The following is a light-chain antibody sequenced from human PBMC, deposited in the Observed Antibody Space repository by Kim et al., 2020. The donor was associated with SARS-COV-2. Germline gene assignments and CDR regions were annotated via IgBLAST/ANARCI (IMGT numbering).Light chain of an antibody. CDR1: KLGDRY. V-gene: IGLV3-1*01. CDR2: QDD. CDR3: QAWHSSTNYV. J-gene: IGLJ1*01. Sequence: VSPGQTGSITCSGDKLGDRYVCWYQQKPGQSPVLVMFQDDKRPSGIPERFSGSNSGNTATLTIIGTQPMDEADYYCQAWHSSTNYVFGTGTKVTVL.